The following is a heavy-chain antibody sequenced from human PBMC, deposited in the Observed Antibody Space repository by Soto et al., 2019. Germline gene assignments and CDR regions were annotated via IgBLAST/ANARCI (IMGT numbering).Heavy chain of an antibody. Sequence: ESGGGLVQPGGSLRLSCAASGFTFSSYWMSWVRQAPGKGLEWVANIKQDGSEKYYVDSVKGRFTISRDNAKNSLYLQMNSLRAEDTAVYYCARDSSYDSSGYPFDYWGQGTLVTVSS. CDR3: ARDSSYDSSGYPFDY. CDR2: IKQDGSEK. CDR1: GFTFSSYW. V-gene: IGHV3-7*01. D-gene: IGHD3-22*01. J-gene: IGHJ4*02.